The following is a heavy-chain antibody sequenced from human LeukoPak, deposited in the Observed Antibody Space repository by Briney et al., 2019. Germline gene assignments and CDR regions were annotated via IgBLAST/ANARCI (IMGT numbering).Heavy chain of an antibody. Sequence: PGGSLRLSCAASGFTFSSYWMHWVRQAPGKGLVWVSRIKGDGSDTTYADSVKGRFTISRDNAKNTLYLQMNSLRAEDTALYYCARLGDYSNAHWLDPWGQGTLVTVSS. CDR2: IKGDGSDT. D-gene: IGHD4-11*01. V-gene: IGHV3-74*01. CDR1: GFTFSSYW. CDR3: ARLGDYSNAHWLDP. J-gene: IGHJ5*02.